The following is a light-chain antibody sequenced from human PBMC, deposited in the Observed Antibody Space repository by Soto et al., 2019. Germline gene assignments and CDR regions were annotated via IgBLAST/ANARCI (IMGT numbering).Light chain of an antibody. CDR1: SSNIGAGYD. CDR2: GNS. CDR3: QCYDSRLSGSNYV. Sequence: QSVLTQPPSVSGAPGQRVTISCTGSSSNIGAGYDVHWYQQLPGTAPKLLIYGNSNRPSGVPDRFSGSKSGTSASLAITGLQAEDEADYYCQCYDSRLSGSNYVFGTGTKLTVL. V-gene: IGLV1-40*01. J-gene: IGLJ1*01.